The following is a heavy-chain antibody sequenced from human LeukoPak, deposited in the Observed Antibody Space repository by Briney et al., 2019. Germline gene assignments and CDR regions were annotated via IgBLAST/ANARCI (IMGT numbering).Heavy chain of an antibody. CDR2: IWYDGSNK. CDR3: ARDRSREYQLLLRNALFDY. V-gene: IGHV3-33*01. D-gene: IGHD2-2*01. J-gene: IGHJ4*02. Sequence: GGSLRLSCAASGFTFSSYGMHWVRQAPGKGLERVAVIWYDGSNKDYADSLKGRFTISRDNSKTTLYLQMNSLRAEDTAVYYCARDRSREYQLLLRNALFDYWGQGTLVTVSS. CDR1: GFTFSSYG.